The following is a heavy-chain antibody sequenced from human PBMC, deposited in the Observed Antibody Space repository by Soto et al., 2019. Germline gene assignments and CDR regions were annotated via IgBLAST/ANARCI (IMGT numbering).Heavy chain of an antibody. CDR3: AKGRESSGSYRPFDY. Sequence: GGSLRLSCAASGFAFSSYAMSWVRQAPGKGLEWVSAISAGAVATNYADSVKGRFTISRDNSKNTLYLQMNSLRAEDTAVYYCAKGRESSGSYRPFDYWGQGALVTVSS. CDR2: ISAGAVAT. J-gene: IGHJ4*02. V-gene: IGHV3-23*01. D-gene: IGHD3-22*01. CDR1: GFAFSSYA.